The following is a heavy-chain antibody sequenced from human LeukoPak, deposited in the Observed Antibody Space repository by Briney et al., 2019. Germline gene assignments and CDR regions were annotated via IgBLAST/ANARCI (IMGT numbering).Heavy chain of an antibody. CDR1: GYTFTGYY. Sequence: GASVKVSCKASGYTFTGYYMHWVRQAPGQGLEWMGWINPNSGGTNYAQKFQGRVTMTRDTSISTAYMELSRLRSDDTAVYYCARESRYSGNDGVLDYWGQGTLVTVSS. D-gene: IGHD5-12*01. V-gene: IGHV1-2*02. CDR3: ARESRYSGNDGVLDY. CDR2: INPNSGGT. J-gene: IGHJ4*02.